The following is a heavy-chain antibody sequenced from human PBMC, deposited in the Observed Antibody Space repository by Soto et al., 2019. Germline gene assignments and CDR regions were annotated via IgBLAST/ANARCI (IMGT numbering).Heavy chain of an antibody. D-gene: IGHD5-12*01. CDR2: INMDGSST. Sequence: GSLRLSSAASGFTFSNDWMHWVRQAAGKGLVWVSRINMDGSSTNYADSVKGRFTISRDNAKNTVYLQMNSLRAEDTAVYYCARSDIVATIAFDIWGQGTMVTV. CDR1: GFTFSNDW. V-gene: IGHV3-74*01. J-gene: IGHJ3*02. CDR3: ARSDIVATIAFDI.